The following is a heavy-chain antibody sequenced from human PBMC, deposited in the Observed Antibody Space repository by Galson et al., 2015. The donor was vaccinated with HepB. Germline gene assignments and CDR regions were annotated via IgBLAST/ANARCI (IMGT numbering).Heavy chain of an antibody. D-gene: IGHD6-6*01. V-gene: IGHV1-18*01. J-gene: IGHJ5*02. CDR1: GYTFSSYG. Sequence: SVKVSCKASGYTFSSYGISWVRQAPGQGLEWMGWISDYNGNTNYAQKFQGRVTMTTDTSTSTAYMELRSLRSDDTAVYYCARDRIAVRPGWFDPWGQGTLVTVSS. CDR3: ARDRIAVRPGWFDP. CDR2: ISDYNGNT.